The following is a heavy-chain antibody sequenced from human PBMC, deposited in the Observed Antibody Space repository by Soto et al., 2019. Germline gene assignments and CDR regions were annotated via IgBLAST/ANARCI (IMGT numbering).Heavy chain of an antibody. D-gene: IGHD6-13*01. Sequence: QLQLQESGPGLVKPSETLSLTYTVSGGSISSSSYYWGWIRQPPGKGLEWIGSIYYSGSTYYNPSLKSRVTISVDTSKNQFSLKLSSVTAADTAVYYCARQVAAAGTMGPNWFDPWGQGTLVTVSS. CDR1: GGSISSSSYY. CDR3: ARQVAAAGTMGPNWFDP. CDR2: IYYSGST. V-gene: IGHV4-39*01. J-gene: IGHJ5*02.